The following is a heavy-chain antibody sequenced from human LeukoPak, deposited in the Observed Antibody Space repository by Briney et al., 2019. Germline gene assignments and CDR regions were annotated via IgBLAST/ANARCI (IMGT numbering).Heavy chain of an antibody. CDR3: AKDGKSMDSGSYPFDY. CDR1: GFTFSSYA. V-gene: IGHV3-23*01. D-gene: IGHD1-26*01. Sequence: GGSLRLSCAASGFTFSSYAMSWVRQAPGKGLEWVSAISGSGGSTYYADSVKGRFTISRDNSKNTLCLQMNSLRAEDTAVYYCAKDGKSMDSGSYPFDYWGQGTLVTVSS. J-gene: IGHJ4*02. CDR2: ISGSGGST.